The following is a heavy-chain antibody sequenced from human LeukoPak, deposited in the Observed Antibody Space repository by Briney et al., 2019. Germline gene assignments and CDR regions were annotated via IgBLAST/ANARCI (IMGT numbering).Heavy chain of an antibody. Sequence: GGSLRLSCAASGVAFSTSAMSWVRQAPGKGLEWVSAISGSGGRAYFADSVEGRFTFSRDNSKNTLWLQMNSLKAEDTAVYYCARAGKAAAFDYWGQGTLVTVSS. CDR2: ISGSGGRA. D-gene: IGHD2-15*01. CDR1: GVAFSTSA. J-gene: IGHJ4*02. V-gene: IGHV3-23*01. CDR3: ARAGKAAAFDY.